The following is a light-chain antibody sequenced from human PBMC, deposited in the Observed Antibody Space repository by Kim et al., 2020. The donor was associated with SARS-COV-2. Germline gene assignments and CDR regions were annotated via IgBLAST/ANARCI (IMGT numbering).Light chain of an antibody. CDR2: GAS. CDR3: QQYGSSSRWT. CDR1: PCVSRSH. V-gene: IGKV3-20*01. Sequence: SPRGSTPLPRRANPCVSRSHCASYPQTPGQAPRLLIYGASSRATGIPDRISGSGSGTDFTLTISRLEPEDFAVYYCQQYGSSSRWTFGQGTKLEI. J-gene: IGKJ1*01.